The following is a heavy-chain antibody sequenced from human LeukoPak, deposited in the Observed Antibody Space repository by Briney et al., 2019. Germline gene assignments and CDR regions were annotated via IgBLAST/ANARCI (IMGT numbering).Heavy chain of an antibody. CDR3: GRGRGATAHGNAEFFQH. Sequence: ADTVSLMCTLSCGSIGIYYGRWLRQPAGKGLECIGRNYSSGSTNYNPSLKSRVTISVDTSKNQFSLKLTSVTAAHTAVYYCGRGRGATAHGNAEFFQHWGQGTLVNVSS. CDR1: CGSIGIYY. D-gene: IGHD4-23*01. J-gene: IGHJ1*01. CDR2: NYSSGST. V-gene: IGHV4-4*07.